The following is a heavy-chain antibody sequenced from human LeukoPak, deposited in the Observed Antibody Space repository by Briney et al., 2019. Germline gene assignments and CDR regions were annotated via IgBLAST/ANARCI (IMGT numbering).Heavy chain of an antibody. V-gene: IGHV4-39*01. CDR1: GGSISSSSYY. Sequence: SETLSLTCTVSGGSISSSSYYWGRIRQPPGRGLEWIGSIYYSGSTYYNPSLQSRVTISVDTSKNQFSLKLNSVTAADTAVYYCARLPWGSYTGDYWGQGTLVTVSS. CDR2: IYYSGST. J-gene: IGHJ4*02. D-gene: IGHD1-26*01. CDR3: ARLPWGSYTGDY.